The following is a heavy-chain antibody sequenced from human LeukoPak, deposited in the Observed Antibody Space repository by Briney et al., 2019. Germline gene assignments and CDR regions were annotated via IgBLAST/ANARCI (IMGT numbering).Heavy chain of an antibody. CDR1: GGSISSYY. J-gene: IGHJ5*02. D-gene: IGHD2-2*02. V-gene: IGHV4-4*07. CDR2: IYTSGST. Sequence: SETLSLTCTVSGGSISSYYWSWIRQPAGNGLEWIGRIYTSGSTNYNPSLKSRVTMSVDTSKNQFSLKLSSVTAADTAVYYSARGAYQPLYGWFDPWGQGTLVTVSS. CDR3: ARGAYQPLYGWFDP.